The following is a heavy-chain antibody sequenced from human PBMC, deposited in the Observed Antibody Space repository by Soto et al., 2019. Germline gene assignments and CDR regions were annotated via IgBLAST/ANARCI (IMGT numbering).Heavy chain of an antibody. CDR3: ARQVTIAVDGGAHYYGMDV. D-gene: IGHD6-19*01. J-gene: IGHJ6*02. CDR1: GGSISGSTHS. CDR2: IYYRGSN. V-gene: IGHV4-39*01. Sequence: PSXTLSLTCTVSGGSISGSTHSWGGILQPQXKXXEWIGSIYYRGSNYHNPSTKSTVTIYVATSKNQFSLKLSSVTDEDTAVYYRARQVTIAVDGGAHYYGMDVWGQGTTVTVSS.